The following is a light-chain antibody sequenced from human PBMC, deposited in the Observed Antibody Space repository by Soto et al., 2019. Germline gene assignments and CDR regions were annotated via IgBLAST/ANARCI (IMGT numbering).Light chain of an antibody. CDR3: MQALQTPVT. CDR1: QSLLHSNGYNY. Sequence: DIVMTQSPLSLPVTPGEPASISCRSSQSLLHSNGYNYLDWYLQKPGQSPQLLIYLGSNRASGVPDRVSGSGSGTDFTLKISRVEAEDVEVYYCMQALQTPVTFGQGTKLEIK. CDR2: LGS. V-gene: IGKV2-28*01. J-gene: IGKJ2*01.